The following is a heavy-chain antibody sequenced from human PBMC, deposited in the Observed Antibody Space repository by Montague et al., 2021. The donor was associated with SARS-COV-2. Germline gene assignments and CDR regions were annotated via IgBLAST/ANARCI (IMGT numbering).Heavy chain of an antibody. D-gene: IGHD3-22*01. J-gene: IGHJ6*02. CDR1: GFTFSSYA. Sequence: SLRLSCAASGFTFSSYAMPWVRQAPGKGLEWVAFISYDGSNQYYADSVEGRFTISRDNSKNTLFLQMNSLSADDTAVYYCARDGGYYDSSGYYAYYYYGIDVWGQGTTVTVSS. CDR3: ARDGGYYDSSGYYAYYYYGIDV. CDR2: ISYDGSNQ. V-gene: IGHV3-30-3*01.